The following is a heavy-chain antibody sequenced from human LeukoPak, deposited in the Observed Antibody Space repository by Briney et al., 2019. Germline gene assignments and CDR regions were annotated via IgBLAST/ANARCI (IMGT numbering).Heavy chain of an antibody. J-gene: IGHJ5*02. Sequence: GGSLRLSCAASGFTFSDYYMSWIRQAPGKGLECVSDISSSGSTIYYADSVKGRFTISRDNAKNSLYLQMNSLRAEDTAVYYCARDRVDSSSSTWFDPWGQGTLVTVSS. D-gene: IGHD6-6*01. CDR1: GFTFSDYY. CDR2: ISSSGSTI. V-gene: IGHV3-11*04. CDR3: ARDRVDSSSSTWFDP.